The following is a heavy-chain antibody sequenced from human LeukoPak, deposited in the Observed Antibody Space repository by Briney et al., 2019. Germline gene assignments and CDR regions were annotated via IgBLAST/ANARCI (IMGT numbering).Heavy chain of an antibody. CDR1: GGSISGYY. CDR2: IYYSGST. CDR3: ARFGRITGTTFAFDI. D-gene: IGHD1-7*01. J-gene: IGHJ3*02. V-gene: IGHV4-59*01. Sequence: SETLSLTCTVSGGSISGYYWSWIRQPPGMGLEWIGYIYYSGSTSYNPSVNPSLKSRVIISVDMSKSLFSLKLTSVTSADTAVYYCARFGRITGTTFAFDIWGQGTMVTVSS.